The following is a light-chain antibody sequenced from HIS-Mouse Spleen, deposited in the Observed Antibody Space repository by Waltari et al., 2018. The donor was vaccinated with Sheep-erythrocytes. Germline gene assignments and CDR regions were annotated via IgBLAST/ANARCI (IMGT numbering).Light chain of an antibody. J-gene: IGLJ2*01. CDR2: EGS. V-gene: IGLV2-23*01. CDR3: CSSAGSSTLV. Sequence: QSALTQPASVSGSPGQSITISCTGTSSDVGSYNLVSWYQQHPGKAPKLMIYEGSKRPSGVSYRLSGSKSGDTSSLTLSGLQAEDEADYYCCSSAGSSTLVFGGGTKLTVL. CDR1: SSDVGSYNL.